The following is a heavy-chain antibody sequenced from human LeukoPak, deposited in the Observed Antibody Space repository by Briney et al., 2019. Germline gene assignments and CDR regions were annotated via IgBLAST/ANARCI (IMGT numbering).Heavy chain of an antibody. CDR2: ISYDGSNR. V-gene: IGHV3-30*14. CDR3: ASSRDSNTYYYYYVMDV. CDR1: GFTFSSYA. D-gene: IGHD4-11*01. J-gene: IGHJ6*02. Sequence: PGGSLSLSCAASGFTFSSYAVHWVRQARGKGLEWVAVISYDGSNRYYADSVKGRFTISRDNSKNTVFLQMNSLTAEDTAVYYCASSRDSNTYYYYYVMDVWGQGTTVTVSS.